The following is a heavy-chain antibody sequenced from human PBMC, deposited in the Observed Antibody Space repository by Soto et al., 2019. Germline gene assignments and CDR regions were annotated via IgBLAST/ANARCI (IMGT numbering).Heavy chain of an antibody. J-gene: IGHJ4*02. CDR3: AKFAVLLWFGELSPYFDY. D-gene: IGHD3-10*01. V-gene: IGHV3-23*01. Sequence: EVQLLESGGGLVQPGGSLRLSCAASGFTFSSYAMSWVRQAPGKGLEWVSAISGRGGSTYYADSVKGRFTISRDNSKNTLYLQMNSLRAEDTAVYYCAKFAVLLWFGELSPYFDYWGQGTLVTVSS. CDR2: ISGRGGST. CDR1: GFTFSSYA.